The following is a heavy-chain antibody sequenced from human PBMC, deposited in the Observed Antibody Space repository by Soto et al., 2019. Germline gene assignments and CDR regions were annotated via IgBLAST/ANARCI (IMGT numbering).Heavy chain of an antibody. J-gene: IGHJ4*02. CDR2: IGTGGDT. Sequence: EVQLLESGGGLVQPGGSLRLSCAASGFTFTNYAMNWGRQAPGKGLEWVSSIGTGGDTNYADSVKGRFTISRDNSRNTLYLQMNSLRAEDTALYYGAKNYYFDNWGQGPLVTVSS. CDR1: GFTFTNYA. V-gene: IGHV3-23*01. CDR3: AKNYYFDN.